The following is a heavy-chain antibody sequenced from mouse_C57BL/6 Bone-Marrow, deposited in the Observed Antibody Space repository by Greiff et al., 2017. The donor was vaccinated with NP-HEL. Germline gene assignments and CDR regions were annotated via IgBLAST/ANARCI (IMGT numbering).Heavy chain of an antibody. V-gene: IGHV5-4*01. J-gene: IGHJ4*01. CDR1: GFTFSSYA. CDR3: ARDAYPYYAMDY. CDR2: ISDGGSYT. Sequence: EVQRVESGGGLVKPGGSLKLSCAASGFTFSSYAMSWVRQTPEKGLEWVATISDGGSYTYYPDNVKGRFTISRDNAKKNLYMQMSHLKSEDTAMYYGARDAYPYYAMDYWGQGTSVTVSS. D-gene: IGHD5-1*01.